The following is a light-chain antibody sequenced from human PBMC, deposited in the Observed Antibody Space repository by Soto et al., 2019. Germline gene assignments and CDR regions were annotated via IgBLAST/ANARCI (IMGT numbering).Light chain of an antibody. CDR2: DVI. CDR1: SSDVGSYTY. CDR3: SSYTISSTYV. Sequence: QSALTQPASVSGSPGQSIAISCPGTSSDVGSYTYVSWYQQHPGKPPKLMIFDVINRPSGVFDRFSGSKSGKTASLTFFGLQADDEADYYCSSYTISSTYVFGTGTKVTAL. J-gene: IGLJ1*01. V-gene: IGLV2-14*01.